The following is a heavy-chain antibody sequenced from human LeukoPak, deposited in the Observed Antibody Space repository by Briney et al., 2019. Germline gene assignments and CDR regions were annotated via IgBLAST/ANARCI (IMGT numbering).Heavy chain of an antibody. Sequence: GASLRLSCAASGFTFSSYGMHWVRQAPGKGLEGVAVIWYDGSNKYYADSVKGRFTISRDNSKNTLYLQMNSLRAEDTAVYYCAKDGSLGYDFWSGYYRDGYWGQGTLVTVSS. V-gene: IGHV3-33*06. CDR1: GFTFSSYG. D-gene: IGHD3-3*01. J-gene: IGHJ4*02. CDR3: AKDGSLGYDFWSGYYRDGY. CDR2: IWYDGSNK.